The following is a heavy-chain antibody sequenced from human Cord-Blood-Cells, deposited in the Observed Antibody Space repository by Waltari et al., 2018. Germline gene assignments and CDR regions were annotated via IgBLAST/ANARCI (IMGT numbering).Heavy chain of an antibody. CDR2: INPNSGGT. J-gene: IGHJ4*02. CDR3: ARDLAGAGDY. V-gene: IGHV1-2*02. Sequence: HWVRQAPGQGLEWMGWINPNSGGTNYAQKFQGRVTMTRDTSISTAYMELSRLRSDDTAVYYCARDLAGAGDYWGQGTLVTVSS. D-gene: IGHD6-19*01.